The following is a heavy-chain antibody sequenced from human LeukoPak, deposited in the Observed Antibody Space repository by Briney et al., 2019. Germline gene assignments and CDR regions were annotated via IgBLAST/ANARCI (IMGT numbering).Heavy chain of an antibody. CDR1: GGSISSSNHY. Sequence: SETLSLTCTVSGGSISSSNHYWGWIRQPPGKGLEWIGSIYYSGSTNYNPSLKSRVTISVDTSKNQFSLKLSSVTAADTAVYYCARDHIVGATPYYYYGMDVWGQGTTVTVSS. D-gene: IGHD1-26*01. CDR3: ARDHIVGATPYYYYGMDV. CDR2: IYYSGST. J-gene: IGHJ6*02. V-gene: IGHV4-39*07.